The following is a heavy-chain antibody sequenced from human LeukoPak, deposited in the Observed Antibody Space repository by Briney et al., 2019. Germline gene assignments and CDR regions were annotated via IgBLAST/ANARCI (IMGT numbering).Heavy chain of an antibody. CDR3: AKGPPSVGATLFDY. J-gene: IGHJ4*02. CDR1: GFTFDDYA. Sequence: GGSLRLSCAASGFTFDDYAMHWVRQAPRKGLEWVSGISWNSGSIGYADSVKGRFTISRDNAKNSLYLQMNSLRAEDTALYYCAKGPPSVGATLFDYWGQGTLVTVSS. D-gene: IGHD1-26*01. CDR2: ISWNSGSI. V-gene: IGHV3-9*01.